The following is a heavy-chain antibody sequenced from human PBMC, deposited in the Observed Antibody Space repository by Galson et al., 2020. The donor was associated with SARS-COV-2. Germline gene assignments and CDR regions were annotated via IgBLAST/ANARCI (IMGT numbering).Heavy chain of an antibody. CDR3: AKVQYEDIVVVVAAIPYWYFDL. Sequence: GGSLRLSCAASGFTFSSYVMSWVRQAPGKGLEWVSAISGSGGSTYYADSVKGRFTISRDNSKNTLYLQMNSLRAEDTAVYYCAKVQYEDIVVVVAAIPYWYFDLWGRGTLVTVSS. CDR1: GFTFSSYV. V-gene: IGHV3-23*01. CDR2: ISGSGGST. J-gene: IGHJ2*01. D-gene: IGHD2-15*01.